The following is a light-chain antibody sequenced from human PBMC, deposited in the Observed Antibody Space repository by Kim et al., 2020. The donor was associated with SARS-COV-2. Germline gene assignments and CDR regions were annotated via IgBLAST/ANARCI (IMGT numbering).Light chain of an antibody. CDR2: DVT. Sequence: GQSLDIPCTGTSSTVGRYNYVAWYQHHPGKAPKLIIYDVTKRPTGVPDRFSGSKSGNTASLTVSGLQAEDEADYYCSSYAGRNDLVFGGGTQLTVL. V-gene: IGLV2-8*01. J-gene: IGLJ2*01. CDR1: SSTVGRYNY. CDR3: SSYAGRNDLV.